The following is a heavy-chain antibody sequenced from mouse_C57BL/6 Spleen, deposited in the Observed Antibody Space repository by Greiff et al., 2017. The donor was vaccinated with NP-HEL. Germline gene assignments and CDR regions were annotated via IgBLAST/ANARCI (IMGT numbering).Heavy chain of an antibody. D-gene: IGHD2-1*01. J-gene: IGHJ3*01. CDR1: GYSITSGYD. Sequence: VQLQQSGPGMVKPSQSLSLTCTVTGYSITSGYDWHWIRHFPGNKLEWMGYISYSGSTNYNPSLKSRISITHDTSKNHFFLKLNSVTTEDTATYYCASWGNFSWFAYWGQGTLVTVSA. V-gene: IGHV3-1*01. CDR2: ISYSGST. CDR3: ASWGNFSWFAY.